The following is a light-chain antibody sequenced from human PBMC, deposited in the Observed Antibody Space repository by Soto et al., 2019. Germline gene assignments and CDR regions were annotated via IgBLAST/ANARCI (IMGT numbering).Light chain of an antibody. Sequence: QSVLTQSPSASASLGASVKLTCTLSSGHSNYAIAWHQQQPEKGPRYLMKVNSGGSHIKGDGIPDRVSGSSSGAERYLFISRLQSEDEADYYCQTWGTGSAIVVFGGGTQLTVL. CDR1: SGHSNYA. CDR3: QTWGTGSAIVV. J-gene: IGLJ7*01. V-gene: IGLV4-69*01. CDR2: VNSGGSH.